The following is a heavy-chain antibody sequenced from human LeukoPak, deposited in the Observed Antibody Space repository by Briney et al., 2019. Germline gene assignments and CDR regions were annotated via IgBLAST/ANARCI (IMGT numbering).Heavy chain of an antibody. Sequence: PSETLSLTCTVSGGSISSYYWSWLRQPPGKGLEWIGYIYYSGSTNYNPSLKSRVTISVDTSKNQFSLKLSSVTAADTAVYYCARAAMVRGVILGFDYWGQGTLVTVSS. V-gene: IGHV4-59*01. J-gene: IGHJ4*02. CDR1: GGSISSYY. D-gene: IGHD3-10*01. CDR3: ARAAMVRGVILGFDY. CDR2: IYYSGST.